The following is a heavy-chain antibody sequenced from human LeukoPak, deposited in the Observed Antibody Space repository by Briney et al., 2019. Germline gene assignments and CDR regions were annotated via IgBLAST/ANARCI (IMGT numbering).Heavy chain of an antibody. CDR1: GYTFTGYY. D-gene: IGHD2-15*01. V-gene: IGHV1-2*02. Sequence: ASVKVSCKASGYTFTGYYIHWVRQAPEQGLEWMGWINPNSGGTNYAQKFQGRVTMTRDTSISTAYMELSRLRSDDTAVYFCARELWVAATNYDSWGQGTLVTVSS. CDR3: ARELWVAATNYDS. J-gene: IGHJ4*02. CDR2: INPNSGGT.